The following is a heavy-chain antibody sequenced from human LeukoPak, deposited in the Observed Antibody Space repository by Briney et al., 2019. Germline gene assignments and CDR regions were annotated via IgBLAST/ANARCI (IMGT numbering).Heavy chain of an antibody. CDR1: GGSISSYY. V-gene: IGHV4-59*01. J-gene: IGHJ4*02. Sequence: SETLSLSCTVSGGSISSYYWSWIRQPPGKGLEWIGYISYSGSTNYNPSLKSRVTISVDTSKNQFSLKLSSVTAADTAVYYCAREFTDWGQGTLVTVSS. CDR2: ISYSGST. CDR3: AREFTD.